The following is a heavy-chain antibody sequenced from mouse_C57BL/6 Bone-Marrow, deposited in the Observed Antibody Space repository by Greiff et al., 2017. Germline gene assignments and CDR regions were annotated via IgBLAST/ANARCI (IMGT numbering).Heavy chain of an antibody. J-gene: IGHJ2*01. Sequence: EVKLMESGGGLVKPGGSLKLSCAASGFTFSDYGMHWVRQAPEKGLEWVAYISSGSSTIYYADTVKGRFTISRDNAKNTLVLQMTSLRSEDTAMYYCEGGRLGDYWGQGTTLTVSS. D-gene: IGHD3-3*01. V-gene: IGHV5-17*01. CDR2: ISSGSSTI. CDR1: GFTFSDYG. CDR3: EGGRLGDY.